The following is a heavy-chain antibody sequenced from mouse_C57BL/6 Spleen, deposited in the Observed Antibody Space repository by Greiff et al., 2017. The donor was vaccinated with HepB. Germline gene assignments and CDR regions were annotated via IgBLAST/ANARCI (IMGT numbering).Heavy chain of an antibody. V-gene: IGHV1-82*01. CDR1: GYAFSSSW. D-gene: IGHD2-3*01. CDR3: AIYDGGDLDY. CDR2: IYPGDGDT. J-gene: IGHJ2*01. Sequence: QVQLQQSGPELVKPGASVKISCKASGYAFSSSWMNWVKQRPGQGLEWIGRIYPGDGDTNYNGKFKGKATLTADKSSSTAYMQLSSLTSEDSAGYLCAIYDGGDLDYWGQGTTLTVSS.